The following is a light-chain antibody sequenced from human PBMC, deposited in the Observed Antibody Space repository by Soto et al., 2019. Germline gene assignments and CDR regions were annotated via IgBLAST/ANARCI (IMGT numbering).Light chain of an antibody. Sequence: EIVLTQSPGTLSLSPGERATLSCRASQSVSSHLAWYQQRPGQAPRLLIYGASSRATGITDRFSGSGSGTDFTLTISRLEPEDFALYYCQQYGNSPPLTFGGGTKVEIK. CDR3: QQYGNSPPLT. CDR1: QSVSSH. J-gene: IGKJ4*01. V-gene: IGKV3-20*01. CDR2: GAS.